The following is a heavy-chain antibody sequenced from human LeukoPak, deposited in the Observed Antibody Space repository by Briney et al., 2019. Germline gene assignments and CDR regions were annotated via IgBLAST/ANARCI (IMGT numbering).Heavy chain of an antibody. Sequence: PSETLSLTCTVSGGSISSYYWSWIRQPAGKGLEWIGRIYTSGSTNYNPSLKSRVTMSVDTSKNQFSLKLSSVTAADTAVYYCARGIAVARSYYFDYWGQGTLVTVSS. J-gene: IGHJ4*02. V-gene: IGHV4-4*07. CDR1: GGSISSYY. D-gene: IGHD6-19*01. CDR3: ARGIAVARSYYFDY. CDR2: IYTSGST.